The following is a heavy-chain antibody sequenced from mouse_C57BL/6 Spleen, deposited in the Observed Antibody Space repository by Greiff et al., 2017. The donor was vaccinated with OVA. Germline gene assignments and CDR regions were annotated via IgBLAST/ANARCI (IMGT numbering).Heavy chain of an antibody. CDR3: ARLRGRGYFDY. D-gene: IGHD3-3*01. V-gene: IGHV1-64*01. CDR2: IHPNSGST. CDR1: GYTFTSYW. J-gene: IGHJ2*01. Sequence: VKLQQPGAELVKPGASVKLSCKASGYTFTSYWMHWVKQRPGQGLEWIGMIHPNSGSTNYNEKFKSKATLTVDKSSSTAYMQLSSLTSEDSAVYYCARLRGRGYFDYWGQGTTLTVSS.